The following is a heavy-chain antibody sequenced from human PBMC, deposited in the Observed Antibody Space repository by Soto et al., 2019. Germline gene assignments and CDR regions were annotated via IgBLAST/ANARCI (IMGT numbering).Heavy chain of an antibody. CDR2: IGTAGDT. J-gene: IGHJ6*02. Sequence: ETPRISCAACGYRLNSYDMHWVRKATGKGLEWVSAIGTAGDTYYPGSVKGQFTISRENAKNSLYLQMNSLRAGDTAVYYCARDSPDLGMDVWGQGTTVTVSS. CDR3: ARDSPDLGMDV. CDR1: GYRLNSYD. V-gene: IGHV3-13*03.